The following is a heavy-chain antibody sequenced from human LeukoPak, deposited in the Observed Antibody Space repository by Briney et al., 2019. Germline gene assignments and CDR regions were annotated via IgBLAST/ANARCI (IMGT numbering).Heavy chain of an antibody. V-gene: IGHV3-74*01. CDR2: INSDGSST. Sequence: GGSLRLSCAASGFTFSNYAMSWVRQAPGKGLVWVSRINSDGSSTSYADSVKGRFTISRDNAKNTLYLQMNSLRAEDTAVYYCAAGLAYCGGDCYDYWGQGTLVTVSS. D-gene: IGHD2-21*01. J-gene: IGHJ4*02. CDR3: AAGLAYCGGDCYDY. CDR1: GFTFSNYA.